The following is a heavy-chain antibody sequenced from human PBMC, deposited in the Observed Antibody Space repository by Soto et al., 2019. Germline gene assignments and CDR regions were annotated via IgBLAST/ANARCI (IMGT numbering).Heavy chain of an antibody. D-gene: IGHD2-2*01. CDR3: ARDCSSTSCYGGHFDY. CDR1: GFTFSNYG. J-gene: IGHJ4*02. V-gene: IGHV3-21*01. Sequence: EVQLVESGGGLVKPGGSLRLSCAASGFTFSNYGMNWVRQAPGKGLEWVSSISSSGNYMYYADSVKGRFTISRDNAKNSLYLQMNSLRAEDTAVYYCARDCSSTSCYGGHFDYGGQGTLVTVSS. CDR2: ISSSGNYM.